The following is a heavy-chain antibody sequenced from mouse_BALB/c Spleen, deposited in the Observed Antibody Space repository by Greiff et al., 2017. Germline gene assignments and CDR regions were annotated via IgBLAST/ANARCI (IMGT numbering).Heavy chain of an antibody. D-gene: IGHD1-2*01. Sequence: VQLVESGPGLVAPSQSLSITCTVSGFSLTGYGVNWVRQPPGKGLEWLGMIWGDGSTDYNSALKSRLSISKDNSKSQVFLKMNSLQTDDTARYYCARDHYYGYYAMDYWGQGTSVTVSS. V-gene: IGHV2-6-7*01. CDR1: GFSLTGYG. CDR3: ARDHYYGYYAMDY. J-gene: IGHJ4*01. CDR2: IWGDGST.